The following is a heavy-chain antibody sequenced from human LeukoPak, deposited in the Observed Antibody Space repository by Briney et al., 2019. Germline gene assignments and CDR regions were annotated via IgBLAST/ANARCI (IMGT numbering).Heavy chain of an antibody. CDR1: GYIFKNYG. J-gene: IGHJ4*02. Sequence: ASVEVSCKTSGYIFKNYGVSWVRQAPGQGLEWMGWISGHTANTKYAETVQARVTMITDTSTTTVYMEMRSLRSDDTAVYFCARDGRYSGTYLDYWGQGTLVTVSS. CDR3: ARDGRYSGTYLDY. D-gene: IGHD1-26*01. CDR2: ISGHTANT. V-gene: IGHV1-18*01.